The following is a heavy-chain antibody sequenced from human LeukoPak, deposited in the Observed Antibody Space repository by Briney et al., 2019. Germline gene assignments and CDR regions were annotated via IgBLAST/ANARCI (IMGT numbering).Heavy chain of an antibody. V-gene: IGHV4-34*01. CDR3: ARSAVEMATIDFDY. CDR2: ISHSGST. D-gene: IGHD5-24*01. CDR1: GGSFSDYY. Sequence: PSETLSLTCAVFGGSFSDYYWSWIRQPPGKGLEWIGEISHSGSTNYNPSLKSRVTISLDTSRNQFSLKLSSVTAADTAVYYCARSAVEMATIDFDYWGQGTLVTVSS. J-gene: IGHJ4*02.